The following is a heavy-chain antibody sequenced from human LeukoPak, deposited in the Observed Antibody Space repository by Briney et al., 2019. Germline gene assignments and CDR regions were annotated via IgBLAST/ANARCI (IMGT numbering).Heavy chain of an antibody. CDR2: INHSGST. CDR3: ARVPYYYASFDY. V-gene: IGHV4-34*01. D-gene: IGHD3-10*01. J-gene: IGHJ4*02. Sequence: SETLSLTCAVYGGSFSGYYWSWIRQPPGKGLEWIGEINHSGSTNYNPSLKSRVTISVDTSKNQFSLKLSSVTAADTAVYYCARVPYYYASFDYWGQETLVTVSS. CDR1: GGSFSGYY.